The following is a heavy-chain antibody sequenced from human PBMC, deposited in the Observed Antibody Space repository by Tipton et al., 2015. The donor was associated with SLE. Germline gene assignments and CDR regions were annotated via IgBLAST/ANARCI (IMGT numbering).Heavy chain of an antibody. J-gene: IGHJ4*02. CDR2: IYHSGST. Sequence: TLSLTCTVSGYSISSGYYWGWIRQPPGKGLEWIGSIYHSGSTYYNPSLKRRVTISVDTSKNQFSLKLSSVTAADTAVYYCVRGSSMIFGVVITPTYFGGQGTLVTVST. V-gene: IGHV4-38-2*02. CDR3: VRGSSMIFGVVITPTYF. D-gene: IGHD3-3*01. CDR1: GYSISSGYY.